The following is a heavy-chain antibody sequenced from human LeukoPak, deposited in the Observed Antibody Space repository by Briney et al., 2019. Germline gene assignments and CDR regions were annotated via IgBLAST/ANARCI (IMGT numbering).Heavy chain of an antibody. CDR3: NTDAFTYYYDTSGTAY. D-gene: IGHD3-22*01. CDR1: GFTFSHAW. J-gene: IGHJ4*02. Sequence: GGSLRLSCAASGFTFSHAWMSWVRQAPGKGLEWVGRIKSNTDGGTTDYAAPVKGRFTISRDDSKNTLYLQMNSLKTEDTAVYYCNTDAFTYYYDTSGTAYWGQGALVTVSS. V-gene: IGHV3-15*01. CDR2: IKSNTDGGTT.